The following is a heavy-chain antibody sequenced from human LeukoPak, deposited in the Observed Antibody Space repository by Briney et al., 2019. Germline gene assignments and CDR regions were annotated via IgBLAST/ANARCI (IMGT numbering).Heavy chain of an antibody. Sequence: SVKVSCKASGGTFSSYAISWVRQAPGQGLEWMGRIIPIFGTANYAQKFQGRATITTDESTSTAYMELSSLRSEDTAVYYCAREGSGESGFDPWGQGTLVTVSS. V-gene: IGHV1-69*05. J-gene: IGHJ5*02. CDR3: AREGSGESGFDP. CDR2: IIPIFGTA. CDR1: GGTFSSYA. D-gene: IGHD3-10*01.